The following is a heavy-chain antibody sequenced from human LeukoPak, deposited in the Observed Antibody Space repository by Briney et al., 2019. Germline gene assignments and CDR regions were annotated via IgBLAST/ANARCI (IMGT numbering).Heavy chain of an antibody. CDR3: ARGVRYYYGSGSYYNQDYYYYMDV. CDR2: INHSGRT. V-gene: IGHV4-34*01. Sequence: SETLSLTCAVYGGSFSGYYWSWIRQPPGKGLEWIGEINHSGRTNYNPSLKSRVTISVDTSKNQFSLKLSSVTAADTAVYYCARGVRYYYGSGSYYNQDYYYYMDVWGKGTTVTVSS. CDR1: GGSFSGYY. D-gene: IGHD3-10*01. J-gene: IGHJ6*03.